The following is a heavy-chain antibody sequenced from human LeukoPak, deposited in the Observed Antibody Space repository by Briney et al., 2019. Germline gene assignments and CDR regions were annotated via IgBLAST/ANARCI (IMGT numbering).Heavy chain of an antibody. V-gene: IGHV1-18*01. CDR2: NRTKNDKT. Sequence: RASYTDSGYTLTNYGITWVRQTPGQRRERMGWNRTKNDKTNYAQNLQGRVTITTDTSTSTAYMELTSLRSDATAVYYSARGINWNYAFDIWGQGTMVTVSS. CDR3: ARGINWNYAFDI. J-gene: IGHJ3*02. D-gene: IGHD1-7*01. CDR1: GYTLTNYG.